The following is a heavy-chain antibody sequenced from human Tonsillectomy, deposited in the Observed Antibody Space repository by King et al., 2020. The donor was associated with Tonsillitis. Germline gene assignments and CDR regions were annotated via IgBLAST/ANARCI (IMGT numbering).Heavy chain of an antibody. D-gene: IGHD6-13*01. CDR1: GYSISSGYY. CDR2: IYHSGST. Sequence: QLQESGPGLVKPSETLSLTCAVSGYSISSGYYWGWIRQPPGKGLEWIGSIYHSGSTYYNPSLKSRVTISVDTSKNQFSLKLSSMTAADTAVYYCARTPAGIYYFDYWGQGTLVTVSS. J-gene: IGHJ4*02. V-gene: IGHV4-38-2*01. CDR3: ARTPAGIYYFDY.